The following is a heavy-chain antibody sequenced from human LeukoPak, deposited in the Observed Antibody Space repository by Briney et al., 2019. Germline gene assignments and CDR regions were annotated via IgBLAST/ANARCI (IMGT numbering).Heavy chain of an antibody. CDR2: IDNDGHGI. V-gene: IGHV3-74*03. Sequence: PGGSLRLSCTASGFTFSGYWMHWVRQGPEKGLALVSRIDNDGHGILYADSVKGRFTTSRDNAKNTLYLQMNSLRFEDTAVYYCATGGGWVPSFGVVTHIDVWGKGTTVTVSS. D-gene: IGHD3-3*01. CDR1: GFTFSGYW. CDR3: ATGGGWVPSFGVVTHIDV. J-gene: IGHJ6*03.